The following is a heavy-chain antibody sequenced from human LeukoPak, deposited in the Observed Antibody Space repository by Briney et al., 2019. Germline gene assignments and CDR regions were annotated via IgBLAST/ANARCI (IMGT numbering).Heavy chain of an antibody. Sequence: GGSLRLSCAASGFTFSSFWMHWVRQAPGKGLVWVSRVNADGKNTTYADSVKGRFTISRDNAKNTLYLQMSSLRAEDTAIYYCVYSGYDWTYYFDWWGQGTLVTVSS. J-gene: IGHJ4*02. CDR3: VYSGYDWTYYFDW. D-gene: IGHD5-12*01. CDR2: VNADGKNT. V-gene: IGHV3-74*01. CDR1: GFTFSSFW.